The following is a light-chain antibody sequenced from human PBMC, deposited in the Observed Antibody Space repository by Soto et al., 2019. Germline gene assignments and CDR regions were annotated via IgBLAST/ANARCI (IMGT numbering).Light chain of an antibody. Sequence: QSVLTQPPSVSAAPGQTVTISCSGSSSNVGSKYVSWYQQIPATAPKLLIYENDKRPSGVPDRISGSKSGTSATLAITGLQTGDEANYYCVSWDTSLSGKVFGGGTKVTVL. V-gene: IGLV1-51*01. CDR1: SSNVGSKY. CDR2: END. CDR3: VSWDTSLSGKV. J-gene: IGLJ2*01.